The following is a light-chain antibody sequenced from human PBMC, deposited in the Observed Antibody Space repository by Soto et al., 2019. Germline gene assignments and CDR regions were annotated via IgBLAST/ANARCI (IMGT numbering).Light chain of an antibody. Sequence: EIVMTQSPATLSVSAGERATLSCRASQSVSNNSAWYQQKPGQAPRLLIYAASTRATGVPVRFSGSGSGTGFTLTISSLQSEDFAIYYCQQYDNWPSITFGQGTRLEIK. CDR1: QSVSNN. J-gene: IGKJ5*01. CDR3: QQYDNWPSIT. CDR2: AAS. V-gene: IGKV3-15*01.